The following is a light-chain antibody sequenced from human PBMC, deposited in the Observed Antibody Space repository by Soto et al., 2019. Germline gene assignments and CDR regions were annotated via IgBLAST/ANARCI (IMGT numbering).Light chain of an antibody. CDR2: GAS. CDR1: QSISSN. V-gene: IGKV3-15*01. Sequence: EIVLTQSLSTLSVSPGASATLSCRASQSISSNLAWYQQKPGQAPRLLIYGASSRATGVPVRFSGSGSGVAFTLTISGLQSEDFAVYHCQQYNQWPGTFGQGTKVDI. CDR3: QQYNQWPGT. J-gene: IGKJ1*01.